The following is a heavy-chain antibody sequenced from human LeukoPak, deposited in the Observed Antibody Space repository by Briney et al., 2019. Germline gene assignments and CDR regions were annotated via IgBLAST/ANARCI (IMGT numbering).Heavy chain of an antibody. J-gene: IGHJ4*02. CDR2: IYYSVIT. Sequence: SETLSLTCTVSGGSISNYYWSWVRQPPGKGLEWIGYIYYSVITNYNPSLKIRVTISVDTSKNQFSLKLSSVTAADTAVYYCARLVLGEQWLVGFDYWGQGTLVTVSS. CDR1: GGSISNYY. V-gene: IGHV4-59*08. D-gene: IGHD6-19*01. CDR3: ARLVLGEQWLVGFDY.